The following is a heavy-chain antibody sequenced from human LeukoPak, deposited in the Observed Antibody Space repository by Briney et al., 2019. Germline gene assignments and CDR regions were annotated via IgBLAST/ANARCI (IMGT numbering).Heavy chain of an antibody. Sequence: GASVKVSCKASGYTFTSYGISWVRQAPGQGLEWMGWISAHNGNTNYAQKLQGRVTMTTDTSTSTAYMELRSLRSDDTAVYYCARRKQCAVTYYDFWSGSDYYYYYMDVWGKGTTVTVSS. V-gene: IGHV1-18*01. J-gene: IGHJ6*03. CDR1: GYTFTSYG. CDR3: ARRKQCAVTYYDFWSGSDYYYYYMDV. D-gene: IGHD3-3*01. CDR2: ISAHNGNT.